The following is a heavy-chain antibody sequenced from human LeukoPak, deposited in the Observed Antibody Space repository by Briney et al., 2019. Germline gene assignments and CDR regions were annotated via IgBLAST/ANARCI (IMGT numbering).Heavy chain of an antibody. D-gene: IGHD7-27*01. CDR2: ISYSGTN. CDR3: ASLGTLRS. Sequence: PSETLSLTCTVSGGSVSSSTYYWGWIRQPPGKGLEWIGSISYSGTNYNNPSLKSRVSISIDTSKNQFSVKLTSVSAADTDMYYCASLGTLRSWGQGTLVTVSS. J-gene: IGHJ5*02. V-gene: IGHV4-39*01. CDR1: GGSVSSSTYY.